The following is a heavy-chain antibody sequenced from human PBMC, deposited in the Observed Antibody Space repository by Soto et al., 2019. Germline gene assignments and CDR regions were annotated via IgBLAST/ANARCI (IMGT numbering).Heavy chain of an antibody. V-gene: IGHV3-23*01. CDR3: AKEGEHSSGWANFDY. Sequence: EVQLLESGGGLVQPGGSLRLSCAASGFTFSSYAMSWVRQAPGKGLEWVSAISGSGVSTYYADSVKGRFTISRDNSKNTLYLQMNSLRAEDTAVYYCAKEGEHSSGWANFDYWCQGTLVTVSS. CDR1: GFTFSSYA. D-gene: IGHD6-19*01. CDR2: ISGSGVST. J-gene: IGHJ4*02.